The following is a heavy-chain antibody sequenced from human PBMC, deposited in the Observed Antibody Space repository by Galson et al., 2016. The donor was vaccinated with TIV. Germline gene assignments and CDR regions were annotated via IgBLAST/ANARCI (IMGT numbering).Heavy chain of an antibody. D-gene: IGHD3-22*01. CDR3: ARRTHYDSSGYSDAFDI. V-gene: IGHV4-39*01. CDR2: IYYTGST. CDR1: GGSINSDLYY. J-gene: IGHJ3*02. Sequence: TLSPTCTVSGGSINSDLYYWAWIRQPPGKGLEWIATIYYTGSTYYNPSLKSRVSISMDTPKNQFSLKLSSVTAADTAVYYCARRTHYDSSGYSDAFDIWGQGTMVPVSS.